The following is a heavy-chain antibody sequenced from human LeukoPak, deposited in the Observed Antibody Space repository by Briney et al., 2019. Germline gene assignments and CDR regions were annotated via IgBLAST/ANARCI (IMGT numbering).Heavy chain of an antibody. CDR3: ARDLAGPPQEAFDI. CDR2: IKQDGSEK. J-gene: IGHJ3*02. V-gene: IGHV3-7*01. CDR1: GLTFSSYR. Sequence: GGSLRLSCAASGLTFSSYRMSWVRQAPGKGLEWVTNIKQDGSEKHYVDSVTGRFTIARDNTKNSLYLQMSSLRADDTAVYYCARDLAGPPQEAFDIWGQGTMVTVSS.